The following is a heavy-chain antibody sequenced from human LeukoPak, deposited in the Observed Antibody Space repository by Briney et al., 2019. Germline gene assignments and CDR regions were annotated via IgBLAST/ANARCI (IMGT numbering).Heavy chain of an antibody. CDR1: GGSISSYY. J-gene: IGHJ2*01. CDR3: ARDPRSFTMVRGVAWYFDL. D-gene: IGHD3-10*01. CDR2: IYYSGST. V-gene: IGHV4-59*01. Sequence: PSETLSLTCTVSGGSISSYYWSWIRQPPGKGLEWIGYIYYSGSTNYNPSLKSRVTISVDTSKNQFSLKLSSVTAADTAVYYCARDPRSFTMVRGVAWYFDLWGRGTLVTVSS.